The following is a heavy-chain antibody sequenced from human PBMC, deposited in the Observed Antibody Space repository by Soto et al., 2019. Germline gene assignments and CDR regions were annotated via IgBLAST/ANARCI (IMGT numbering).Heavy chain of an antibody. J-gene: IGHJ6*02. CDR2: LSGSGTDT. CDR3: AKEASTSARTYYYYYGMDV. V-gene: IGHV3-23*01. Sequence: EVQLLETGGGLVQPGGSLRLSCAASGFTFSNYAMSWVRQAPGKGLQWVSALSGSGTDTYYADSVKGRFTISRDNSKNTVYLQMNSLRDEDTAVYYCAKEASTSARTYYYYYGMDVWGQGTAVTVSS. CDR1: GFTFSNYA.